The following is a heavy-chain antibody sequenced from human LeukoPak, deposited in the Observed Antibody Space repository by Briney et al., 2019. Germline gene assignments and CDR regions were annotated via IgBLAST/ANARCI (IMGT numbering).Heavy chain of an antibody. Sequence: PSETLSLTCTVSGGSISSGGYYWSWIRQHPGKGLEWIGYIYYSGSTYYNPSLKSRVTISVDTSKNQFSLKLSSATAADTAVYYCAREVFRNTNCYVRFQGGSSWYNWFDPWGQGTLVTVSS. J-gene: IGHJ5*02. CDR1: GGSISSGGYY. V-gene: IGHV4-31*03. CDR2: IYYSGST. D-gene: IGHD6-13*01. CDR3: AREVFRNTNCYVRFQGGSSWYNWFDP.